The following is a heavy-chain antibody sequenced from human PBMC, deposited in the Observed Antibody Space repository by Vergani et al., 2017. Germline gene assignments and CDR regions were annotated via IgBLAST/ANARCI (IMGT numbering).Heavy chain of an antibody. CDR2: MYHSGST. CDR3: GRVADFYGLGSRLLDL. CDR1: GGSMSGYY. D-gene: IGHD3-10*01. J-gene: IGHJ5*02. Sequence: QVNLQESGPGLVKPSETLSLTCSVSGGSMSGYYWSWIRQPPGKELEWIGYMYHSGSTNYSPSLETRVTISGDTSKNQFSLKLNSVTAADTAVYYCGRVADFYGLGSRLLDLWGQGILVTVSS. V-gene: IGHV4-59*01.